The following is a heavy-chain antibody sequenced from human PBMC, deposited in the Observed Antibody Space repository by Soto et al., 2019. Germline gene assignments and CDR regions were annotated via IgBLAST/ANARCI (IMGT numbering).Heavy chain of an antibody. Sequence: SETLSLTCAIAGDSVSSKSACGNWIRQSPSRGLEWLGRTYYRSKWYNEYAVSVKGRITINPDTSKNQFYLQLNSVTPEDTALYYCARAGQWLFDYWGQGTLVTVSS. D-gene: IGHD6-19*01. V-gene: IGHV6-1*01. CDR3: ARAGQWLFDY. CDR1: GDSVSSKSAC. CDR2: TYYRSKWYN. J-gene: IGHJ4*02.